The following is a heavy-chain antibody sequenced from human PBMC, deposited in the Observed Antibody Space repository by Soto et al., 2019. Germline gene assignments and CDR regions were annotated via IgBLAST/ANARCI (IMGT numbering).Heavy chain of an antibody. Sequence: GGSLRLSCAGSGFTFGDSYMIWIRQAPGKGLEWLSYISPGSRYPAYADSVKGRFTISRDNAKRSLYLQMMSLAAEDTAIYYCVRGGGGGLFDPWGQGTMVTVSS. CDR3: VRGGGGGLFDP. J-gene: IGHJ5*02. CDR1: GFTFGDSY. D-gene: IGHD2-15*01. CDR2: ISPGSRYP. V-gene: IGHV3-11*06.